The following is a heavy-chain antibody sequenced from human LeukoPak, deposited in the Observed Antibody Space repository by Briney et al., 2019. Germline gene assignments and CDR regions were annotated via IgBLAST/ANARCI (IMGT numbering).Heavy chain of an antibody. D-gene: IGHD2-2*01. J-gene: IGHJ5*02. CDR2: INHSGST. CDR1: GGSFSGYY. Sequence: PSETLSLTCAVYGGSFSGYYWSWIRQPPGKGLEWIGEINHSGSTNYNPSLKSRVTISVDTSKNQFSLKLSSVTAADTAVYYCARGRRYCSSTSCYGWFDPWGQGTLVTVPS. CDR3: ARGRRYCSSTSCYGWFDP. V-gene: IGHV4-34*01.